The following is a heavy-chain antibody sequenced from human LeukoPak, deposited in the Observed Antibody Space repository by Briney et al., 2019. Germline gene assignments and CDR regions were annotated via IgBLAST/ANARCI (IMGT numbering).Heavy chain of an antibody. V-gene: IGHV4-39*07. D-gene: IGHD1-26*01. CDR1: GGSIRSSSYY. J-gene: IGHJ6*03. CDR2: IYYSGST. Sequence: SETLSLTCTVSGGSIRSSSYYWGWIRQPPGKGLEWIGSIYYSGSTYYNPSLKSRLTISVDTSKNQFSLKLSSVTAADTAVYYCARDDGGVSATGKSGSYPWGYYYYYMDVWGKGTTVTISS. CDR3: ARDDGGVSATGKSGSYPWGYYYYYMDV.